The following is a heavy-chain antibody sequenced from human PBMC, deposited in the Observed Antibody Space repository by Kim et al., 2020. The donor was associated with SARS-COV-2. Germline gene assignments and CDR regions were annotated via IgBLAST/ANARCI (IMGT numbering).Heavy chain of an antibody. CDR1: GFTFSSYE. J-gene: IGHJ4*02. D-gene: IGHD6-19*01. Sequence: GGSLRLSCAASGFTFSSYEMNWVRQAPGKGLEWVSYISSSGSTIYYADSVKGRFTISRDNAKNSLYLQMNSLRAEDTAVYYCARRAYSSGWYGGGYWGQGTLVTVSS. CDR2: ISSSGSTI. CDR3: ARRAYSSGWYGGGY. V-gene: IGHV3-48*03.